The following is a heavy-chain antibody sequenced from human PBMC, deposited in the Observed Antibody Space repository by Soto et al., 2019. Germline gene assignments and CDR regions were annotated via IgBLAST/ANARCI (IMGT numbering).Heavy chain of an antibody. V-gene: IGHV3-30*18. CDR1: GFTFSSYG. CDR3: ANIREMATIYGMDV. J-gene: IGHJ6*02. D-gene: IGHD5-12*01. Sequence: GGSLRLSCAASGFTFSSYGMHWVRQAPGKGLEWVAVISYDGSNKYYADSVKGRFTISRDNSKNTLYLQMNSLRAEDTAVYYCANIREMATIYGMDVWGQGTTVTVSS. CDR2: ISYDGSNK.